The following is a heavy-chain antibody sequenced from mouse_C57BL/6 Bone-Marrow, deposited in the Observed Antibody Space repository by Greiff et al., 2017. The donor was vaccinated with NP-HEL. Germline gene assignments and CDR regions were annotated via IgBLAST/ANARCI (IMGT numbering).Heavy chain of an antibody. Sequence: EVKLVESGGGLVKPGGSLKLSCAASGFTFSDYGMHWVRQAPEKGLEWVAYISSGSSTIYYADTVKGRFPISRDNAKNTLFLQMTSLRSEDTAMYYCARGRNWAWFAYWGQGTLVTVSA. D-gene: IGHD4-1*01. J-gene: IGHJ3*01. V-gene: IGHV5-17*01. CDR2: ISSGSSTI. CDR3: ARGRNWAWFAY. CDR1: GFTFSDYG.